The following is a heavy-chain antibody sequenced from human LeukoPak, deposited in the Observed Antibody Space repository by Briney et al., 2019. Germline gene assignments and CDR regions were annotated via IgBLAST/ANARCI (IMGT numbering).Heavy chain of an antibody. CDR1: GFTFSSYS. Sequence: GGSLRLSCAASGFTFSSYSMNWVRQAPGKGLEWVSSISSSSSYIYYADSVKGRFTISRDNAKNSLYLQMNGLRAEDTAVYYCARDWRYSSSWFDYWGQGTLVTVSS. CDR2: ISSSSSYI. V-gene: IGHV3-21*01. D-gene: IGHD6-13*01. J-gene: IGHJ4*02. CDR3: ARDWRYSSSWFDY.